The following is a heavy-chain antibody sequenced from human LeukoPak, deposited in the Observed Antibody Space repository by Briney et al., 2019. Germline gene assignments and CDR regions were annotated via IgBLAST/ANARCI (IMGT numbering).Heavy chain of an antibody. CDR1: GFTFSSFA. V-gene: IGHV3-64D*09. D-gene: IGHD2/OR15-2a*01. CDR2: ISRNGGST. Sequence: PGRSLKLSCSASGFTFSSFAMHWVRQAPGKGLEYVAAISRNGGSTYYEDAVKGRFTISRDNSKSTLYLQMSSLRAEDTAVYLCVKDLRSYFMGVLSRYLSYWGQGTLVTVSS. J-gene: IGHJ4*02. CDR3: VKDLRSYFMGVLSRYLSY.